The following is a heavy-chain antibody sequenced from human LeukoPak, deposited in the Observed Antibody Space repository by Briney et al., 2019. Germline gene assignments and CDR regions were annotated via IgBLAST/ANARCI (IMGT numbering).Heavy chain of an antibody. CDR1: GLTFSSYE. D-gene: IGHD3-10*02. CDR2: IISSGSTI. CDR3: AELGITMIGGV. V-gene: IGHV3-48*03. Sequence: QPGGSLRLSCAASGLTFSSYEMNWLRHAPGKGLEWVSYIISSGSTIYYADSVKGRFTISRDNAKNSLYLQMNSLRAEDTAVYYCAELGITMIGGVWGKGTTVTISS. J-gene: IGHJ6*04.